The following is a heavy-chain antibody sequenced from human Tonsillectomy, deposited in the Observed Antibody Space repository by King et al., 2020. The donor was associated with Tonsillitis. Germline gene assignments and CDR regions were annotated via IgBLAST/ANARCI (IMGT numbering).Heavy chain of an antibody. CDR2: IAYDGSNK. Sequence: VQLVESGGGVVQPGRSLRLSCAASGFTFSCCRMHWVRQAPGKGLEWVAVIAYDGSNKFYADSVKGRFTISRDDSKNTLYLQMNSLTTEDTAVYYCARDISGSYSWQHWGQGTVVTVSS. V-gene: IGHV3-30*03. J-gene: IGHJ1*01. D-gene: IGHD1-26*01. CDR3: ARDISGSYSWQH. CDR1: GFTFSCCR.